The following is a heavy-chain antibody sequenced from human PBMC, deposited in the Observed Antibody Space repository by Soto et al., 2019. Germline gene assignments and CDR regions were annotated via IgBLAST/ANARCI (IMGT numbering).Heavy chain of an antibody. V-gene: IGHV4-39*01. J-gene: IGHJ3*02. CDR1: GGSISSSSYY. Sequence: SETLSLTCTVSGGSISSSSYYWGWIRQPPGKGLEWIGSIYYSGSTYYNPSLKSRVTISVDTSKNQFSLKLSSVTAADTAVYYCARRLNFGWLRGDAFDIWGQGTMVTVSS. D-gene: IGHD3-9*01. CDR2: IYYSGST. CDR3: ARRLNFGWLRGDAFDI.